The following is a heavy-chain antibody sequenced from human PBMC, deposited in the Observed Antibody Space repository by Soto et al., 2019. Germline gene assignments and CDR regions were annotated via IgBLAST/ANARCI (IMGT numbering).Heavy chain of an antibody. CDR2: IYYSGST. CDR1: GGSISSGGYY. Sequence: PSETLSLTCTVSGGSISSGGYYWSWIRQHPGKGLEWIGYIYYSGSTYYNPSLKSRVTISVDTSKSQFSLKLSSVTAADTAVYYCAREGHENWFDPWGQGTLVTVSS. J-gene: IGHJ5*02. V-gene: IGHV4-31*03. CDR3: AREGHENWFDP.